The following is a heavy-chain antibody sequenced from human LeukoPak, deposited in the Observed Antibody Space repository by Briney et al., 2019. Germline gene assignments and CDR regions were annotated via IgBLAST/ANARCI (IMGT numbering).Heavy chain of an antibody. V-gene: IGHV5-51*01. CDR2: IYPGDSDI. CDR3: TRQGVYYSDSSAFYY. D-gene: IGHD3-22*01. Sequence: GESLKISCKGSGYRFTNYWIGCMRQMPGKGLEFMGSIYPGDSDIRYSPSFQGQVTISADKSFTTAYLQWRSLKASDTAIYYCTRQGVYYSDSSAFYYWGQGTRVTVSS. J-gene: IGHJ4*02. CDR1: GYRFTNYW.